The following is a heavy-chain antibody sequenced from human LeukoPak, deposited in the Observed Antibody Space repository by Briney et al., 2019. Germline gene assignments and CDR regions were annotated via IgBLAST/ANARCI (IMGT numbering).Heavy chain of an antibody. Sequence: GRSLRLSCAASGFTLSSYAMHWVRQAPGKGLEWVAVISYDGSNKYYADSVKGRFTISRDNSKNTLYLQMNSLRAEDTAVYYCARIFRIVVVDFDYWGQGTLVTVSS. CDR1: GFTLSSYA. J-gene: IGHJ4*02. CDR3: ARIFRIVVVDFDY. CDR2: ISYDGSNK. D-gene: IGHD3-22*01. V-gene: IGHV3-30*04.